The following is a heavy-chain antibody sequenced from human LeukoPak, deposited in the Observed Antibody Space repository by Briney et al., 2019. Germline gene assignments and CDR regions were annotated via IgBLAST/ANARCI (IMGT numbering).Heavy chain of an antibody. D-gene: IGHD1-20*01. CDR1: GYTFTGYY. Sequence: SSVQVSCKASGYTFTGYYMHWVRQAPGQGLEWMGWINPDSGGTNYAQKFQGRVTMTRDTSISTAYMELSRLRSDDTAVYYCARDRYNWSRSPRRCFDYWGQGTLVTVSS. J-gene: IGHJ4*02. CDR3: ARDRYNWSRSPRRCFDY. V-gene: IGHV1-2*02. CDR2: INPDSGGT.